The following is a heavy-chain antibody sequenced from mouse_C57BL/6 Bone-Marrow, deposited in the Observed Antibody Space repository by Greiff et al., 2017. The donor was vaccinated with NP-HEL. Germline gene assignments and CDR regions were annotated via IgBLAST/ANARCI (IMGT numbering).Heavy chain of an antibody. D-gene: IGHD2-3*01. J-gene: IGHJ3*01. Sequence: VQLQESGAELVRPGTSVKVSCKASGYAFTNYLIEWVKQRPGQGLEWIGVINPGSGGTNYNEKFKGKATLTADKSSSTAYMQLSSLTSEDSAVYFCARGDGSGVFAYWGQGTLVTVSA. CDR1: GYAFTNYL. CDR3: ARGDGSGVFAY. CDR2: INPGSGGT. V-gene: IGHV1-54*01.